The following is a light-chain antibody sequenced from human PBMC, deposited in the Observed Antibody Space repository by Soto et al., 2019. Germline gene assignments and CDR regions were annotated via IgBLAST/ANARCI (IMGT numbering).Light chain of an antibody. CDR2: DAS. Sequence: DIQMTQSPSTLSASVGDRVTITCRASQSIGSSLAWYQQKPGKAPNLLISDASSLERGVPSRFGGSGSGTEFTLSIRSLQPDDFATYYCQQYNGYSRTFGQGTKVDI. CDR3: QQYNGYSRT. J-gene: IGKJ1*01. V-gene: IGKV1-5*01. CDR1: QSIGSS.